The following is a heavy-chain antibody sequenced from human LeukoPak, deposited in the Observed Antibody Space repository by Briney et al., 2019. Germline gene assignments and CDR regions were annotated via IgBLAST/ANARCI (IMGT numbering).Heavy chain of an antibody. J-gene: IGHJ5*02. CDR1: GGSFSGYY. CDR2: INHSGST. CDR3: AISSGSYDALDP. V-gene: IGHV4-34*01. Sequence: PSETLSLTCTVYGGSFSGYYWSWIRQPQGKGLEWIGEINHSGSTNYNPSLKSRVTISVDTSKNQFSLKLSSVTAADTAVYYCAISSGSYDALDPWGQGTLVTVSS. D-gene: IGHD3-10*01.